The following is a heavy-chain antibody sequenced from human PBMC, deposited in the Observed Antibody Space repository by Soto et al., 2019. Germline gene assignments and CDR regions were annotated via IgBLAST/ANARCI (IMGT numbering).Heavy chain of an antibody. D-gene: IGHD5-12*01. V-gene: IGHV1-69*01. CDR2: IIPIFGTA. CDR1: GGTFSSYA. Sequence: QVQLVQSGAEVKKPGSSVKVSCKASGGTFSSYAISWVRQAPGQGLEWMGGIIPIFGTANYAQKFRGRVTITADESTSTAYMELSSLRSEDTAVYYCARDSDIVATPVGYYYGMDVWGQGTTVTVSS. CDR3: ARDSDIVATPVGYYYGMDV. J-gene: IGHJ6*02.